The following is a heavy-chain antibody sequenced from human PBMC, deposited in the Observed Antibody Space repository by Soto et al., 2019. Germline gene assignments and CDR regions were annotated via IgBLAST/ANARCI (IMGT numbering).Heavy chain of an antibody. CDR3: ARSGGYYYGSGSYGGGGYYYYYGMDV. CDR2: INPNSGGT. V-gene: IGHV1-2*04. D-gene: IGHD3-10*01. CDR1: GYTFTGYY. J-gene: IGHJ6*02. Sequence: QVQLVQSGAEVKKPGASVKVSCKASGYTFTGYYMHWVRQAPGQGLEWMGWINPNSGGTNYAQKFQGWVTMTRDTSRSTAYMERSRLRSDDTAVYYCARSGGYYYGSGSYGGGGYYYYYGMDVWGQGTTVTVSS.